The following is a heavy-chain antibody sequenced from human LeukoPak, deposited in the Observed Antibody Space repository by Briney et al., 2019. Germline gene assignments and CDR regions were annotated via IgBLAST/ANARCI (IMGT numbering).Heavy chain of an antibody. CDR1: DGSVSSGSYY. Sequence: SETLSLTCTVSDGSVSSGSYYWSWIRQPPGKGLEWIGYIYYSGSTNYNPSLKSRVTISVDTSKNQFSLKLSSVTAADTAVYYCARQIDSSSWYGFDPWGQGTLVTVSS. J-gene: IGHJ5*02. CDR3: ARQIDSSSWYGFDP. D-gene: IGHD6-13*01. V-gene: IGHV4-61*01. CDR2: IYYSGST.